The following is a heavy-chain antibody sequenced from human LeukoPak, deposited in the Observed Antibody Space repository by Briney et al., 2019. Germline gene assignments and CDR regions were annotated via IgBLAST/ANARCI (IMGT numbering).Heavy chain of an antibody. Sequence: SETLSLTCTVSLDSTTSNFWSWVRQPPGKGLEWIGEIHRSGSPNYNPSLQSRVTISIDRSRSQIVLELSSVTAADTAVYYCAREILGGFNPGAYWAQGTLVTVSS. CDR1: LDSTTSNF. D-gene: IGHD1-14*01. J-gene: IGHJ4*02. CDR3: AREILGGFNPGAY. CDR2: IHRSGSP. V-gene: IGHV4-4*02.